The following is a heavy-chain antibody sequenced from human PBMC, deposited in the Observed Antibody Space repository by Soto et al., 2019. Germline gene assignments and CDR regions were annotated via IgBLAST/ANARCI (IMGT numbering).Heavy chain of an antibody. CDR2: ISGSGYAT. CDR1: GFTFSSYA. V-gene: IGHV3-23*01. D-gene: IGHD4-17*01. J-gene: IGHJ6*02. CDR3: AKEETVLVNYYYYYGMDV. Sequence: EVQLLESGGGLVQPGGSLRLSCAASGFTFSSYAMSWVRQAPGMGLECVSVISGSGYATYYADSVKGRFTVSRDNSNNTVYLQMNSLRAEDTAVYYCAKEETVLVNYYYYYGMDVLGQGTTVTVSS.